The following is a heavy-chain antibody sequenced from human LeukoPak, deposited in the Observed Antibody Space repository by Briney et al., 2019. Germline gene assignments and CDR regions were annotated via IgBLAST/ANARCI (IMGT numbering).Heavy chain of an antibody. CDR2: ISPSGST. CDR1: GYTFINYC. CDR3: AKCDETGTTRWFDP. D-gene: IGHD1-7*01. J-gene: IGHJ5*02. Sequence: GASVKVSCKASGYTFINYCMHWARQAPGQGLEWMGLISPSGSTTYAQNFQGRVTMTRDTSTSTLYMELSSLRSDDTAIYYCAKCDETGTTRWFDPWGQGTLVTVSS. V-gene: IGHV1-46*01.